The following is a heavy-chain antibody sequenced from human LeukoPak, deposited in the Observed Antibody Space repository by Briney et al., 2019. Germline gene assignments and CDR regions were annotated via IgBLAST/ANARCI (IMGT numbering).Heavy chain of an antibody. V-gene: IGHV4-34*01. CDR2: INHSGST. J-gene: IGHJ4*02. CDR3: ARQTLHMVRGVIISGRPDY. Sequence: GTLRLSCAASGFTFSNHGMNWVRQPPGKGLEWIGEINHSGSTNYNPSLKSRVTISVDTSKNQFSLKLSSVTAADTAVYYCARQTLHMVRGVIISGRPDYWGQGTLVTVSS. CDR1: GFTFSNHG. D-gene: IGHD3-10*01.